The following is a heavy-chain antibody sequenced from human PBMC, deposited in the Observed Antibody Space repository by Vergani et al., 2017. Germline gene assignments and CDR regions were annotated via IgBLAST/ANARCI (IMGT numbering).Heavy chain of an antibody. Sequence: QVQLQESGPGLVKPSETLSLTCTVSGGSISSYYWSWIRQPPGKGLEWIGYIYTSGSTNYNPSLKSRVTISVDTSKNQFSLKLSSVTAADTAVYYCARDVSPYCSGGSCYEGNWFDPWGQGTLVTVSS. V-gene: IGHV4-4*08. J-gene: IGHJ5*02. D-gene: IGHD2-15*01. CDR3: ARDVSPYCSGGSCYEGNWFDP. CDR1: GGSISSYY. CDR2: IYTSGST.